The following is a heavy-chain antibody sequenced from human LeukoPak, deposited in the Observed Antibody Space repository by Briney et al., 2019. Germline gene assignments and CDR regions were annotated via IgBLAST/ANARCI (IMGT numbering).Heavy chain of an antibody. CDR3: AKVARGYDFWSGYQNHWDY. D-gene: IGHD3-3*01. V-gene: IGHV3-43*01. J-gene: IGHJ4*02. CDR2: INWNGDET. CDR1: GFGLDGYT. Sequence: GGSLRLSCAASGFGLDGYTMHWVRQFPGKGLEWVSLINWNGDETYYSDSVKGRFTISRDNSKNTLYLQMNSLRAEDTAVYYCAKVARGYDFWSGYQNHWDYWGQGTLVTVSS.